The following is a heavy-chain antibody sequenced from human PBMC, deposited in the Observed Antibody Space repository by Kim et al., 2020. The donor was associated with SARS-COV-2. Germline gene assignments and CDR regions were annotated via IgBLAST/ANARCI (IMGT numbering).Heavy chain of an antibody. CDR2: ISYDGSNK. Sequence: GGSLRLSCAASGFTFSSYGMHWVRQAPGKGLEWVAVISYDGSNKYYADSVKGRFTISRDNSKNTLYLQMNSLRAEDTAVYYCAKESGSGSYYAWTYYYYGMYFWGQGTTVTVSS. CDR3: AKESGSGSYYAWTYYYYGMYF. D-gene: IGHD3-10*01. V-gene: IGHV3-30*18. CDR1: GFTFSSYG. J-gene: IGHJ6*02.